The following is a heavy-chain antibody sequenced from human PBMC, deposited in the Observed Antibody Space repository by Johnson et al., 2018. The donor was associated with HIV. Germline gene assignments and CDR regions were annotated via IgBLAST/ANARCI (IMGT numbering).Heavy chain of an antibody. D-gene: IGHD3-22*01. J-gene: IGHJ3*02. CDR2: IWYDGSNK. CDR3: AKAPLSGYEDAFDI. Sequence: QVQLVESGGGVVQPGRSLRLSCAASGFTFSSYGMHWVRQAPGKGLAWVAVIWYDGSNKYYADSVKGRFTIYRDNSKKQLYLQMNSLRAEDTAVYYYAKAPLSGYEDAFDIWGQGTMVTVSS. V-gene: IGHV3-33*06. CDR1: GFTFSSYG.